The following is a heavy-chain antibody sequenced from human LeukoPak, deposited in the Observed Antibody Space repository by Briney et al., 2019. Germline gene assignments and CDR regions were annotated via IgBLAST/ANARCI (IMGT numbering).Heavy chain of an antibody. CDR2: IIPILGIA. CDR1: GYTFTNYD. CDR3: ARDRLEYYDSSGHISTFDY. V-gene: IGHV1-69*04. J-gene: IGHJ4*02. D-gene: IGHD3-22*01. Sequence: SVKVSCKASGYTFTNYDISWVRQAPGQGLEGRGRIIPILGIANYAQKFQGRVTITADKSTSTAYMELSSLRSEDTAVYYCARDRLEYYDSSGHISTFDYWGQGTLVTVSS.